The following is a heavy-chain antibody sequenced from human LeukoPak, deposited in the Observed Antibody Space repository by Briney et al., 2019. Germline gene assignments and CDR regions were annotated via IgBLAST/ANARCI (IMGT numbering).Heavy chain of an antibody. V-gene: IGHV3-15*07. CDR3: TTGIRGD. J-gene: IGHJ4*02. CDR1: GLTVTNAW. CDR2: IASKTDGGAT. D-gene: IGHD3-10*01. Sequence: GGSLRLSCSASGLTVTNAWMNWVRQAPGEGLDWVGRIASKTDGGATDYAAPVKGRFTISRDDSKNTLNLQMNSLKTEDTAVYYCTTGIRGDWGQGTLVAVSS.